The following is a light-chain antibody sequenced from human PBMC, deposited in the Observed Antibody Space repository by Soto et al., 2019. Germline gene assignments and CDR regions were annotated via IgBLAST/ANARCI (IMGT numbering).Light chain of an antibody. J-gene: IGLJ1*01. CDR2: EVS. Sequence: QSALTQPASVSGSPGQSITISCTGTSSDVGGYNYVSWYQHLPGKAPRLMIYEVSNRPSGVSNRFSGSKSGNTASLTISGLQSDDEADYYCCSFVDTGTYLFGSGTKLTVL. V-gene: IGLV2-14*01. CDR3: CSFVDTGTYL. CDR1: SSDVGGYNY.